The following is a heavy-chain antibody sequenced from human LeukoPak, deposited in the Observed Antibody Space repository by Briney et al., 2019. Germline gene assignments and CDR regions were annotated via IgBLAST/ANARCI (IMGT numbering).Heavy chain of an antibody. J-gene: IGHJ4*02. D-gene: IGHD3-10*01. CDR3: ARAGPPRLWFGELLV. CDR2: ISYDGSNK. V-gene: IGHV3-30*04. CDR1: GFTFSSYT. Sequence: VQPGRSLRLSCAASGFTFSSYTMHWVRQAPGKGLEWVAVISYDGSNKHYADSVKGRFTISRDNSNNTLYLQMNSLRVEDTDVYYCARAGPPRLWFGELLVWGQGTLVSVSS.